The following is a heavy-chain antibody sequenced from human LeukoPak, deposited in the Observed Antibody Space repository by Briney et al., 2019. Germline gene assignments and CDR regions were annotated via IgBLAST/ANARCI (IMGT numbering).Heavy chain of an antibody. D-gene: IGHD5-12*01. J-gene: IGHJ4*02. CDR3: ARGTDREYSGYEKDY. Sequence: GASVKVSCKASGYTFTGYYMHWVRQAPGQGLEWMAWINPNSGGTNYAQKFQGRVTMTRDTSISTAYMELSRLRSDDTAVYYCARGTDREYSGYEKDYWGQGTLVTASS. V-gene: IGHV1-2*02. CDR2: INPNSGGT. CDR1: GYTFTGYY.